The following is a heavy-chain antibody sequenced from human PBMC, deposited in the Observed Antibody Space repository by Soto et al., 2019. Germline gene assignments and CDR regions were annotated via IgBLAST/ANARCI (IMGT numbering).Heavy chain of an antibody. V-gene: IGHV3-23*01. J-gene: IGHJ4*02. Sequence: GGSLRLSCAASGFTFSSYAMSWVRQAPWKGLEWVSAISGSGGSTYYADSVKGRFTMSRDNSKNTLYLQMNSLRAEDTAVYYCAKIYYYDSSGYQDPFDYWGQGTLVTVSS. CDR3: AKIYYYDSSGYQDPFDY. CDR1: GFTFSSYA. D-gene: IGHD3-22*01. CDR2: ISGSGGST.